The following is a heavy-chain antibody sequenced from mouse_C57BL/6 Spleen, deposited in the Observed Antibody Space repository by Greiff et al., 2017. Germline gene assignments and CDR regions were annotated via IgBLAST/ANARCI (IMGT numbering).Heavy chain of an antibody. CDR3: ASSTIPYYFDY. V-gene: IGHV1-52*01. J-gene: IGHJ2*01. Sequence: QVQLQQPGAELVRPGSSVKLSCKASGYTFTSYWMHWVKQRPIQGLEWIGNIDPSDSETHYNQKFKDKATLTVDKSSSTAYMQLSSLTSEDSAVDYCASSTIPYYFDYWGQGTTLTVSS. CDR2: IDPSDSET. D-gene: IGHD2-1*01. CDR1: GYTFTSYW.